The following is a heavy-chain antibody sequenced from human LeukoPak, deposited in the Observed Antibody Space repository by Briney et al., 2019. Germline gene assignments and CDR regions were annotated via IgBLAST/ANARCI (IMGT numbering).Heavy chain of an antibody. CDR2: IHKNAIT. Sequence: PGGSLRLSCAASGFTFSSYEMNWVRQAPGKGLEWVSVIHKNAITYYADIVKGRFTISRDNSKNTVFLQMNSLRAEDTAVYYCARSLRVRGVPDYMDVWGRGTTVTISS. V-gene: IGHV3-53*01. J-gene: IGHJ6*03. CDR1: GFTFSSYE. D-gene: IGHD3-10*01. CDR3: ARSLRVRGVPDYMDV.